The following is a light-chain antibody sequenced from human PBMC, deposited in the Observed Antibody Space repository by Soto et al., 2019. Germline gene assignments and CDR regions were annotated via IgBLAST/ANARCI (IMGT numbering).Light chain of an antibody. J-gene: IGLJ2*01. CDR3: SSYGASSTL. CDR2: DVS. CDR1: SSEIGLYNH. Sequence: QSALTQPASVSGSPGQSITIPCTGSSSEIGLYNHVSWYQQHPGKAPKLLIYDVSYRSSGISDRFSGSKSGNTAYLTISGRQPEDEDDYYCSSYGASSTLFGGGTKLTVL. V-gene: IGLV2-14*03.